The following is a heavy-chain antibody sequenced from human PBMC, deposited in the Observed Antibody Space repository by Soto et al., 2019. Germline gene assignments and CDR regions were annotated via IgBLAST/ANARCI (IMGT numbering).Heavy chain of an antibody. Sequence: EVQLVESGGGLIQPGGSLRLSCAASGFIVNYNHMTWVRQAPGKGLEWVSVIYSGVSTYYADSVKGRFTISRDNSKNTVYLQMNSLRAEDTAVYYCARYNYYYGMDVWGQGTTVNVS. CDR1: GFIVNYNH. CDR2: IYSGVST. CDR3: ARYNYYYGMDV. D-gene: IGHD1-1*01. J-gene: IGHJ6*02. V-gene: IGHV3-53*01.